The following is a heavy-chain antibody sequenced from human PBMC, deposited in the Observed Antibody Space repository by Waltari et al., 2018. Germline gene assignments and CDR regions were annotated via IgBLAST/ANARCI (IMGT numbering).Heavy chain of an antibody. CDR1: GGTFSSYA. Sequence: QVQLVQSGAEVKKPGSSVKVSCKASGGTFSSYAISWVRQAPGQGLEWMGGIIPILGIANYAQKFQGRVTITADESTSTAYMELSSLRSEDTAVYYCVRDRNYYDSSGYPFDYWGQGTLVTVSS. V-gene: IGHV1-69*04. J-gene: IGHJ4*02. CDR3: VRDRNYYDSSGYPFDY. D-gene: IGHD3-22*01. CDR2: IIPILGIA.